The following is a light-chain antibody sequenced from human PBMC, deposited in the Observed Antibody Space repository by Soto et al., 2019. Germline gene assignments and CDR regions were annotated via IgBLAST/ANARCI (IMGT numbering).Light chain of an antibody. CDR2: EVN. J-gene: IGLJ1*01. CDR1: SSDIGVYNY. CDR3: SSYTTSNTDV. Sequence: QSALTQPASVSGSPGQSITFSCTGTSSDIGVYNYVSWCQQHPGKAPKLMIYEVNNRPSGVSNRFSGSKSGNTASLTISGLQAEDEADYYCSSYTTSNTDVFGTGTKVTVL. V-gene: IGLV2-14*01.